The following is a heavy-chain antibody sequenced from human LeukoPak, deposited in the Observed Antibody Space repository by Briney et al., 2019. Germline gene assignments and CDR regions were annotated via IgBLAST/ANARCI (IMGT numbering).Heavy chain of an antibody. CDR2: IYTGGTT. CDR1: GGSTSSHF. V-gene: IGHV4-59*11. J-gene: IGHJ4*02. Sequence: PSETLSLTCTVSGGSTSSHFWSWIRQPPGKGLEWIGNIYTGGTTNYNPSLKSGVTISIDTSKNQLSLHLASVTAADTAVYYCARVRIAAPGPYYFDYWGQGTLVTVSS. D-gene: IGHD6-13*01. CDR3: ARVRIAAPGPYYFDY.